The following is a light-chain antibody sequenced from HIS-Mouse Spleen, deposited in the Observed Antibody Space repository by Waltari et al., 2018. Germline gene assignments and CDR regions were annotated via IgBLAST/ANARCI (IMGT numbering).Light chain of an antibody. CDR1: QSVLYSSNNKNY. Sequence: DIVMTQSPDSLAVSLGERATINCKSSQSVLYSSNNKNYLAWYQQKPGQHPKLLIYWASTLESGVPDRFSGSGSGTDFTLTISSLQAEDVAVYYCQQYYSTPLTFGGGTKVEIK. V-gene: IGKV4-1*01. CDR2: WAS. J-gene: IGKJ4*01. CDR3: QQYYSTPLT.